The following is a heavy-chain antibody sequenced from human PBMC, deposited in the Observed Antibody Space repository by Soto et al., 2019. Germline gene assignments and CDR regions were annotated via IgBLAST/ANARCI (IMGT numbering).Heavy chain of an antibody. J-gene: IGHJ4*01. Sequence: QVQLVQSGAEVKKPGASVKVSCKASGYTFTNFGISWVRQAPGQGLEWMGWISAYNGNTNYAQNFQGTVTITTDTTPSTAYMELTSLRSDATAVYYCASVGTPLAYWGHGTLVTVSS. CDR1: GYTFTNFG. CDR3: ASVGTPLAY. CDR2: ISAYNGNT. V-gene: IGHV1-18*01. D-gene: IGHD2-15*01.